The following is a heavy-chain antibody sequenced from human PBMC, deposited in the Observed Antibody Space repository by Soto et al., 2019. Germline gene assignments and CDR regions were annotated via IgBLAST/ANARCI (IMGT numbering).Heavy chain of an antibody. CDR1: GFTFSNFW. CDR3: ARGGYFYSWEDY. J-gene: IGHJ4*02. V-gene: IGHV3-7*03. Sequence: LRLSCAASGFTFSNFWMNWVRQAPGKGLEWVANIKQGGSEKYYVDSVKGRFTIFRDNAKNLLYLQMNSLRAEDTAVYYCARGGYFYSWEDYWGQGTLVTVSS. D-gene: IGHD3-22*01. CDR2: IKQGGSEK.